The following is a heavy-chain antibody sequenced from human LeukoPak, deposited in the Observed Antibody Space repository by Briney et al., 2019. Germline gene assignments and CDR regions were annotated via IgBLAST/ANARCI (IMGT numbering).Heavy chain of an antibody. CDR1: GGSISSYY. CDR2: VYYSGST. V-gene: IGHV4-59*08. Sequence: SETLSLTCTVSGGSISSYYWSWIRQPPGKGLEWIGYVYYSGSTNYNPSLKSRVTISVDTSKNQFSLKLYSVTAADTAVYYCTRRDIVVVVAAVFDYWGQGTLVTVSS. CDR3: TRRDIVVVVAAVFDY. D-gene: IGHD2-15*01. J-gene: IGHJ4*02.